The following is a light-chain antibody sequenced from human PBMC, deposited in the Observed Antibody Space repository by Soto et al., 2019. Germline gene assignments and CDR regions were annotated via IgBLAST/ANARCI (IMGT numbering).Light chain of an antibody. J-gene: IGKJ1*01. V-gene: IGKV3-15*01. CDR3: QQYNKWPRT. Sequence: EVVMTQSPVTLSLSPGDRATVSCRASQTVVTHLAWFQQKPGQPPRLLIYDASATATGIPARFSGSGSGTEFTLTISSLQSEDFAVYYWQQYNKWPRTFGQGTKVE. CDR1: QTVVTH. CDR2: DAS.